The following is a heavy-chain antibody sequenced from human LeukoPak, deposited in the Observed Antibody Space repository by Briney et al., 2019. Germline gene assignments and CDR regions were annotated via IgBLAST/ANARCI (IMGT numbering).Heavy chain of an antibody. CDR1: GLTFSSYS. D-gene: IGHD6-19*01. V-gene: IGHV3-21*04. CDR2: ISSSSSYI. CDR3: AKIAVAGLDFDY. Sequence: PGGSLRLSCAASGLTFSSYSMNWVRQAPGKGLEWVSSISSSSSYIYYADSVKGRFTISRDNAKNSLYLQMNSLRAEDTALYYCAKIAVAGLDFDYWGQGTLVTVSS. J-gene: IGHJ4*02.